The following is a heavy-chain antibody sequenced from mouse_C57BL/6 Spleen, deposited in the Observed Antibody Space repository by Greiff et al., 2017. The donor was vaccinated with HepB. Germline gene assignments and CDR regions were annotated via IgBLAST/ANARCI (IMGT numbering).Heavy chain of an antibody. CDR2: IYPGSGST. CDR1: GYTFTSYW. D-gene: IGHD2-3*01. V-gene: IGHV1-55*01. J-gene: IGHJ1*03. CDR3: AREEGYYEYFDV. Sequence: QVHVKQPGAELVKPGASVKMSCKASGYTFTSYWITWVKQRPGQGLEWIGDIYPGSGSTNYNEKFKSKATLTVDTSSSTAYMQLSSLTSEDSAVYYCAREEGYYEYFDVWGTGTTVTVSS.